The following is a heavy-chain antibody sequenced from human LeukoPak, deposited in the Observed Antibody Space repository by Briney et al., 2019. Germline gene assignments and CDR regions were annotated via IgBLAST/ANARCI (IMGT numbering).Heavy chain of an antibody. CDR3: ARDLGDPRVGELLYNPWFDP. CDR1: GGTFSSYA. V-gene: IGHV1-69*04. Sequence: GASVKVSCKASGGTFSSYAISWVRQAPAQGLEWMRRIIPIHGIANYAQKFQGRVTITADKSTSTAYMEQSSLRSEDTAVYYCARDLGDPRVGELLYNPWFDPWGQGTLVTVSS. CDR2: IIPIHGIA. J-gene: IGHJ5*02. D-gene: IGHD3-10*01.